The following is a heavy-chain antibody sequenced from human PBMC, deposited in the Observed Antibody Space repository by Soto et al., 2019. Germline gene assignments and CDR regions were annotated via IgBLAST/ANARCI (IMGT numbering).Heavy chain of an antibody. CDR3: ARDQGLAVTADY. CDR2: IIPKLGSA. V-gene: IGHV1-69*13. Sequence: SVKVSCKASGGGNLRDYRTTWVRRAPGQGLEWMGGIIPKLGSANYAQNFQGRVTVTADASTNTAYMELRSLRSDDTAVYYCARDQGLAVTADYWGQGTLVTVSS. CDR1: GGGNLRDYR. J-gene: IGHJ4*02. D-gene: IGHD4-17*01.